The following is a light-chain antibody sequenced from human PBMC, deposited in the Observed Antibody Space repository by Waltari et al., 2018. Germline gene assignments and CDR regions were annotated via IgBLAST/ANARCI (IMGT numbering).Light chain of an antibody. J-gene: IGKJ5*01. CDR2: DAS. Sequence: EIVLTQSPATLSFSPADRATLSCRPSQSVSSSLGWYQQKPGQAPRLLIYDASSRATGIPARFSGSGSGTDFTLTISSLEPEDFAVYYCQQRSKGPITFGQGTRLEIK. CDR3: QQRSKGPIT. CDR1: QSVSSS. V-gene: IGKV3-11*01.